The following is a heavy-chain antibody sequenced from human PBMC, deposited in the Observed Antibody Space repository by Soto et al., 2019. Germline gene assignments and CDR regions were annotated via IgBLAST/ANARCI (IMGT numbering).Heavy chain of an antibody. V-gene: IGHV3-23*01. CDR1: GFTFSNYA. CDR2: ISGSGDRT. Sequence: EVQLLESGGGLVQPGGSLRLSCAASGFTFSNYAMSWLRQPPGKVLEWVSAISGSGDRTYYADSVKGRFTISRDNSKNSLYLQMNSLRAEDSAVYYCVKERSGHSYAASWGQGTLVTVSS. D-gene: IGHD5-18*01. J-gene: IGHJ5*02. CDR3: VKERSGHSYAAS.